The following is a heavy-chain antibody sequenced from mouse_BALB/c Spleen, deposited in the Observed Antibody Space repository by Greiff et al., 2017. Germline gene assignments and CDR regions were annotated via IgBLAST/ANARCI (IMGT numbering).Heavy chain of an antibody. V-gene: IGHV2-9*02. CDR1: GFSLTSYG. D-gene: IGHD2-3*01. Sequence: QVQLKESGPGLVAPSQSLSITCTVSGFSLTSYGVHWVRQPPGKGLEWLGVIWAGGSTNYNSALMSRLSISKDNSKSQVFLKMNSLQTDDTAMYYCARVGCGYYVLAMDYWGQGTSVTVSS. CDR2: IWAGGST. CDR3: ARVGCGYYVLAMDY. J-gene: IGHJ4*01.